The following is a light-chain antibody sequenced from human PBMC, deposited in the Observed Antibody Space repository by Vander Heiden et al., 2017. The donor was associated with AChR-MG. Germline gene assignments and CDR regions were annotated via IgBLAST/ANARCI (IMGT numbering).Light chain of an antibody. CDR1: SSNIGNNY. CDR2: DNK. Sequence: QSVLTTLPSVSAAPGQKLTISCSGSSSNIGNNYVSWYQQLPGTAPKLLIYDNKKRPSGIPDRFSGSKSGTSATLGITGLQTGDEADYYCGTWDSSLSAGVFGGGTKLTVL. J-gene: IGLJ3*02. CDR3: GTWDSSLSAGV. V-gene: IGLV1-51*01.